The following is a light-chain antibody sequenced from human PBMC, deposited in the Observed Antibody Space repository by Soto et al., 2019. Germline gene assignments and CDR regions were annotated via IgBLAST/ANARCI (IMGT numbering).Light chain of an antibody. CDR3: QHYNKWPYT. CDR1: QSVSND. CDR2: GAS. J-gene: IGKJ2*01. Sequence: DIVMTQSPATLSVSPGERATLSCRASQSVSNDLAWYQQKPGQPPTLLIYGASTGATGLSARFSGSGSGTEFTLTISSLQSEDLAVYYCQHYNKWPYTFGQGTKVDIK. V-gene: IGKV3-15*01.